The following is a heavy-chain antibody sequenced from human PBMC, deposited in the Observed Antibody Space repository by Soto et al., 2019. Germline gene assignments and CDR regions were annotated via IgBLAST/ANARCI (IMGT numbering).Heavy chain of an antibody. CDR2: ISAYNGNT. J-gene: IGHJ4*02. CDR1: GYTFTSYG. CDR3: ARVLLEQEDPGLSYFDY. V-gene: IGHV1-18*01. Sequence: GASVKVSCKASGYTFTSYGISWVRQAPGQGLEWMGWISAYNGNTNYAQKLQGRVTMTTDTSTSTAYMELRSLRSDDTAVYYCARVLLEQEDPGLSYFDYWGQETLVTVSS. D-gene: IGHD3-3*01.